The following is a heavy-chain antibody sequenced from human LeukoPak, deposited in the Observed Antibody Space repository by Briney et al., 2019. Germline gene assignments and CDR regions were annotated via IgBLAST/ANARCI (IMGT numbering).Heavy chain of an antibody. Sequence: GGSLRLSCAASGFTFSSYAMSWVRQAPGKGLEWVSAISGSGGSTYYADSVKGRLTISRDNSKNTLYLQMNSLRAEDTAVYYCAKSGQLVGYYYGMDVWGQGTTVTVSS. CDR3: AKSGQLVGYYYGMDV. D-gene: IGHD6-6*01. V-gene: IGHV3-23*01. CDR1: GFTFSSYA. J-gene: IGHJ6*02. CDR2: ISGSGGST.